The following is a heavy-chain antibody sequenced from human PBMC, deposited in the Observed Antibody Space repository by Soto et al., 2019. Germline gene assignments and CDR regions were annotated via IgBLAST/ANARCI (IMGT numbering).Heavy chain of an antibody. J-gene: IGHJ4*02. Sequence: QVQLVESGGGVVQPGRSLRLSCAASGFTFSSYGMHWVRQAPGKGLEWVAVISYDGSNKYYADSVKGRFTISRDNSKNTLYLQMNSLRAEDTAVYSCAKDFPQQQLVLFYFDYWGQGTLVTVSS. CDR2: ISYDGSNK. CDR3: AKDFPQQQLVLFYFDY. D-gene: IGHD6-13*01. CDR1: GFTFSSYG. V-gene: IGHV3-30*18.